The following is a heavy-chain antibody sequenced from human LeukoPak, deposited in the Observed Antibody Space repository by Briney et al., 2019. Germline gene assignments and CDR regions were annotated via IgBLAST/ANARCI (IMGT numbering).Heavy chain of an antibody. Sequence: GGSLRLSCAASGFTFSDFYMNWVRQAPGKGLEWVSVIYSGGSTNYADSVKGRFTTSRDSSKNTLYLQMNSLRAEDTAVYYCAKDQGNYVISGAFDIWGQGTMVTVSS. CDR1: GFTFSDFY. CDR2: IYSGGST. CDR3: AKDQGNYVISGAFDI. J-gene: IGHJ3*02. V-gene: IGHV3-53*01. D-gene: IGHD1-7*01.